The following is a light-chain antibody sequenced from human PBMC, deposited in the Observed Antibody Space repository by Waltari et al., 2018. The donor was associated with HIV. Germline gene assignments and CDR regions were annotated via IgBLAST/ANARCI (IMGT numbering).Light chain of an antibody. V-gene: IGLV3-1*01. CDR2: QDN. CDR3: QAWGSSTSGV. J-gene: IGLJ2*01. CDR1: ELGDKY. Sequence: SYEVTQPPSVAVSPGQTARITCSGYELGDKYTCWYQQKPGQSPLLVIYQDNKRPSGIPERFSGSSSGHTATLTISGTLPVDEADYYCQAWGSSTSGVFGRGTKLTVL.